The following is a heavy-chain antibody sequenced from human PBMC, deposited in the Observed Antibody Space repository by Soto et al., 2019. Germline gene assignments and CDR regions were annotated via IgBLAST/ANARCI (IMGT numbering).Heavy chain of an antibody. V-gene: IGHV1-69*12. Sequence: QVQLVQSGAEVKKPGSSVKVSCKASGGTLSNYGVSWVRQAPGQGLEWLGGIIPVFGTANYAHKFQGRLTITADESTSTVYMDVSSLRSDDTAVYYCARGDATKIIVTTYYGMDVWGQGTTVTVSS. CDR3: ARGDATKIIVTTYYGMDV. CDR2: IIPVFGTA. J-gene: IGHJ6*02. CDR1: GGTLSNYG. D-gene: IGHD4-17*01.